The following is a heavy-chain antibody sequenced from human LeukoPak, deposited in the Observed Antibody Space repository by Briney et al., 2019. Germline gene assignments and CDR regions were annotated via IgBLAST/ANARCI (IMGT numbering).Heavy chain of an antibody. CDR3: ARDRMLGYCSSTTEACAFDI. Sequence: SGTLSLTCTVSGGSISSGGYYWSWIRQHPGKGLEWIGYIYYSGSTYYNPSLKSRVTISVDTSKNQFSLKLSSVTAADTAVYYCARDRMLGYCSSTTEACAFDIWGQGTMVTVSS. CDR2: IYYSGST. J-gene: IGHJ3*02. CDR1: GGSISSGGYY. D-gene: IGHD2-2*01. V-gene: IGHV4-31*03.